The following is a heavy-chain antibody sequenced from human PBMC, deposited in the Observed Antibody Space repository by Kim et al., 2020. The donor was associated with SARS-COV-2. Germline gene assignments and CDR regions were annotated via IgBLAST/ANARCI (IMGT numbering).Heavy chain of an antibody. D-gene: IGHD6-13*01. V-gene: IGHV1-18*01. CDR2: ISAYNGNT. Sequence: ASVKVSCKACGYTFTSYGISWVRQAPGQGLEWMGWISAYNGNTNYAQKLQGRVTMTTDTSTSTAYMELRSLRSDDTAVYYCASSTLGLDYYGMDVWGQGTTVTVSS. J-gene: IGHJ6*02. CDR1: GYTFTSYG. CDR3: ASSTLGLDYYGMDV.